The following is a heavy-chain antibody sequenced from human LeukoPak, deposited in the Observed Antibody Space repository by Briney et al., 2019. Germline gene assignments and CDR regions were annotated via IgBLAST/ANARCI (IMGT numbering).Heavy chain of an antibody. J-gene: IGHJ4*02. CDR1: GFTFSDYW. D-gene: IGHD3-16*01. CDR2: IKQDGSQI. Sequence: PGGSLRLSCAASGFTFSDYWMTWARQAPGKGLEWVANIKQDGSQIYYVGSVNGRFTISRDNAKSSLSLQMNTLRADDTAVYYCARVARFVTAWHGVWEYWGQGTLVTVSS. V-gene: IGHV3-7*05. CDR3: ARVARFVTAWHGVWEY.